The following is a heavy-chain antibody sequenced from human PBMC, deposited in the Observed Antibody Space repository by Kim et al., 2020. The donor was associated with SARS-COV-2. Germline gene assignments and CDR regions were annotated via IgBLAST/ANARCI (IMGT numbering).Heavy chain of an antibody. CDR2: ISYDGSNK. D-gene: IGHD6-13*01. CDR1: GFTFSSYA. CDR3: AVDGGSSWSPLSQH. V-gene: IGHV3-30-3*01. J-gene: IGHJ1*01. Sequence: GGSLRLSCAASGFTFSSYAMHWVRQAPGKGLEWVAVISYDGSNKYYADSVKGRFTISRDNSKNTLYLQMNSLRAEDTAVYYCAVDGGSSWSPLSQHWGQGTLVTVSS.